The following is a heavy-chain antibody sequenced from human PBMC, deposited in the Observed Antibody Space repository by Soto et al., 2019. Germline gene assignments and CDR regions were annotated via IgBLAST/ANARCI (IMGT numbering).Heavy chain of an antibody. CDR2: ISPNGQGI. V-gene: IGHV3-23*01. J-gene: IGHJ4*02. CDR1: GFTLNNYG. CDR3: AKDRGDPRDYFHH. D-gene: IGHD7-27*01. Sequence: EVQLLESGGGLVQPGGSLRLSCAASGFTLNNYGMSWVRQAPGKGLEWVSVISPNGQGIYYADSVKGRFIISTDNSKNTLFLHMDSLTADDTAVYYCAKDRGDPRDYFHHWGQGTLVTVSS.